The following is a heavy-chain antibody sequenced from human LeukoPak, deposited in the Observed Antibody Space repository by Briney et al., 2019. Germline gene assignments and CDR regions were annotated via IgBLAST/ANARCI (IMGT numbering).Heavy chain of an antibody. CDR2: INHSGST. D-gene: IGHD2-15*01. CDR3: ARGLYCSGGSCYRP. J-gene: IGHJ5*02. Sequence: SETLSLTCAVYGGSFSGYYWSWIRQPPGKGLEWIGEINHSGSTNYNPSLKSRVTISVDTSKNQFSLKLSSVTVADTAVYYCARGLYCSGGSCYRPWGQGTLVTVSS. CDR1: GGSFSGYY. V-gene: IGHV4-34*01.